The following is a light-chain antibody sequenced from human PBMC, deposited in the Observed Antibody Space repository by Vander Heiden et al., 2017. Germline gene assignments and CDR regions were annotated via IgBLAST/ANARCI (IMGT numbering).Light chain of an antibody. CDR1: SSNIGNNY. V-gene: IGLV1-51*02. J-gene: IGLJ3*02. Sequence: QSALTQPPSVSAAPGQKVTISCSGSSSNIGNNYVSWYQQFPGTAPKLLIYENKKRPSGIPDRCSGSKYGTSATLGITGRENGDEADYYCGTWDSSLSAGVFGGGTKLTV. CDR2: ENK. CDR3: GTWDSSLSAGV.